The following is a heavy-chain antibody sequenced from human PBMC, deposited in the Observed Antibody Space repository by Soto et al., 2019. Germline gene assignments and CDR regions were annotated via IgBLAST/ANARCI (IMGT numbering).Heavy chain of an antibody. CDR2: ISGSGGST. J-gene: IGHJ4*02. Sequence: EVQLLESGGGLVQPGGSLRLSCAASGFTFSSYAMSWVRQAPGKGLVWVSAISGSGGSTYYADSVKGRFTISRDNSKNPLYLQMNSLRAEDTAVYYCAKGLYGDYLRFDYWGQGTLVTVSS. D-gene: IGHD4-17*01. V-gene: IGHV3-23*01. CDR3: AKGLYGDYLRFDY. CDR1: GFTFSSYA.